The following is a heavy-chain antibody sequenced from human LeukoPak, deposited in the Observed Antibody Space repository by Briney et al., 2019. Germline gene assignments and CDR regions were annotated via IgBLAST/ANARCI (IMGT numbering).Heavy chain of an antibody. CDR1: GYTFTSYD. CDR2: MSPNSGDT. J-gene: IGHJ4*02. V-gene: IGHV1-8*01. D-gene: IGHD7-27*01. CDR3: ARGPPNWGYDY. Sequence: ASVKVSCKASGYTFTSYDFNWVRQATGQRPEWMGWMSPNSGDTGYPQKFQDRVTMTRNTSISTAYTELSSLRSDDTAVYYCARGPPNWGYDYWGPGTLVTVSS.